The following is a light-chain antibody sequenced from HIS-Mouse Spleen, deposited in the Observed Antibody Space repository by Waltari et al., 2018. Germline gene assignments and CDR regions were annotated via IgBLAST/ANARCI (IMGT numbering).Light chain of an antibody. V-gene: IGKV1D-8*02. J-gene: IGKJ2*01. CDR1: QGISSY. Sequence: AIWMSESPSILSAPTRVRVTIICRMSQGISSYLALYQQKPGKAPELLIYAASTLQSGVPSRFSGSGSGTDFTLTISCLQSEDFATYYCQQYYSFPYTLGQGTKLEIK. CDR2: AAS. CDR3: QQYYSFPYT.